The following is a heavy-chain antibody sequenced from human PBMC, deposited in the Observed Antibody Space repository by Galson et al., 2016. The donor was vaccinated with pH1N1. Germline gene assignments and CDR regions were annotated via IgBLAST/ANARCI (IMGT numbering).Heavy chain of an antibody. D-gene: IGHD6-19*01. V-gene: IGHV4-31*03. J-gene: IGHJ4*02. CDR3: ARGIAVAGTQYFDY. Sequence: TLSLTCIVSGDSISSGGYYWTWIRQHPGKGLEWIGYIYYSGSTYYNPSLKSRVIISVDTSKNQFSLKLSSVTAADTAVYYCARGIAVAGTQYFDYWGQGTLVTVSS. CDR2: IYYSGST. CDR1: GDSISSGGYY.